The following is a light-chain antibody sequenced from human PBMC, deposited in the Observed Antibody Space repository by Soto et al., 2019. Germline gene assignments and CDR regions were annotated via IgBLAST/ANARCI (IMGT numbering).Light chain of an antibody. CDR3: RQCSNWPPT. CDR2: DAS. V-gene: IGKV3-11*01. CDR1: QSISSS. Sequence: EIVLTQTPATLSLSPGERATLSCRASQSISSSLAWYQQRPGQAPRLLIYDASNRATGIPARFSGGGTGTDFTLTISSLEPEDFAVYYCRQCSNWPPTFGGGTKVEIK. J-gene: IGKJ4*01.